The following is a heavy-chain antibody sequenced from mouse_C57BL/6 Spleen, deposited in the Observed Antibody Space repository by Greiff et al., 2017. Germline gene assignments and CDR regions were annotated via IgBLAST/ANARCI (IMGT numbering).Heavy chain of an antibody. Sequence: QVQLQPPGAELVKPGASVKLSCKASGYTFTSYWMHWVKQRPGQGLEWIGMIHPNSGSTNYNEKFKSKATLTVDKSSSTAYMQLSSLTSEDSAVYYCARDGYYSFAYWGQGTLVTVSA. CDR1: GYTFTSYW. CDR2: IHPNSGST. D-gene: IGHD2-3*01. V-gene: IGHV1-64*01. J-gene: IGHJ3*01. CDR3: ARDGYYSFAY.